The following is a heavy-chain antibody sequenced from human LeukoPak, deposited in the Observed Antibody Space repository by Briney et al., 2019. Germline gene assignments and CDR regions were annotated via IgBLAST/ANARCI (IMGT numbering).Heavy chain of an antibody. CDR2: ISRSGEST. CDR3: AKDYAVGSIDY. V-gene: IGHV3-23*01. Sequence: GGTLRLSCAASGLTFSGFAMSWIRQAPGKGLEWVSSISRSGESTFYADSVRGRFTISRDNSKNTVSLQMESLRAEDTALYYCAKDYAVGSIDYWGQGTLVTVSS. J-gene: IGHJ4*02. D-gene: IGHD3-16*01. CDR1: GLTFSGFA.